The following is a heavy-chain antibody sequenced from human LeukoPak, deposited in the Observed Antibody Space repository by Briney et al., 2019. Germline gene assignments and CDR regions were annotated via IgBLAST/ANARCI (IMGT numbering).Heavy chain of an antibody. CDR1: EFIFNSCW. CDR3: ARIGSGYDGDYFDL. Sequence: GAPLSLSCAAAEFIFNSCWMHWVRQAPGKGLVWVSRINIDGGYTSYADSVKGRFTISRDNAKNTLYLQMNSLRSDDTALYYCARIGSGYDGDYFDLWGQGTLVTVSS. V-gene: IGHV3-74*01. D-gene: IGHD5-12*01. J-gene: IGHJ4*02. CDR2: INIDGGYT.